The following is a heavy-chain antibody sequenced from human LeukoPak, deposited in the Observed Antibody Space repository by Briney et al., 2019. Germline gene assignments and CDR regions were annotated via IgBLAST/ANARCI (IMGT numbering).Heavy chain of an antibody. CDR1: GCTFSSYS. CDR3: ARDRNGVLLWFGELLNY. CDR2: ISSSGSTI. V-gene: IGHV3-48*04. Sequence: GGSLRLSCAASGCTFSSYSMNWVRQAPGKGLGWVSYISSSGSTIYYADSVKGRFTISRDNAKNSLYLQMNSLRAEDTAVYYCARDRNGVLLWFGELLNYWGQGTLVTVSS. J-gene: IGHJ4*02. D-gene: IGHD3-10*01.